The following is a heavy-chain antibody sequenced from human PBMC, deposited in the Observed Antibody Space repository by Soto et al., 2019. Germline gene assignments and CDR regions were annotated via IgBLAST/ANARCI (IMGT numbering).Heavy chain of an antibody. CDR1: GYTFTSYG. V-gene: IGHV1-18*01. Sequence: GASVKVSCKASGYTFTSYGISWVRQAPGQGLEWMGWISAYNGNTNYAQKLQGRVTMTTDTSTSTAYMELRSLRSDDTAVYYCARVGLNYYDSSGYPKVDYYYYYGMDVWGQGTTVTVSS. CDR2: ISAYNGNT. CDR3: ARVGLNYYDSSGYPKVDYYYYYGMDV. D-gene: IGHD3-22*01. J-gene: IGHJ6*02.